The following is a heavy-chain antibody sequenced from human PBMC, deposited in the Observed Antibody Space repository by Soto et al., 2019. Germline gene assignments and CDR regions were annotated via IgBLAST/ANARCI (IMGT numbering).Heavy chain of an antibody. CDR1: GFTFSRYD. Sequence: EVQLVESGGGLIQPGGSLRLSCAASGFTFSRYDMHWARQATGKGLKWVSAIGTAGDTYYPGSVKGRFTISRENAKNSLYLQMNSLRAGDTALYYCARGWLATGGSLSYMDVWGKGTTVTVSS. V-gene: IGHV3-13*01. CDR2: IGTAGDT. D-gene: IGHD6-13*01. CDR3: ARGWLATGGSLSYMDV. J-gene: IGHJ6*03.